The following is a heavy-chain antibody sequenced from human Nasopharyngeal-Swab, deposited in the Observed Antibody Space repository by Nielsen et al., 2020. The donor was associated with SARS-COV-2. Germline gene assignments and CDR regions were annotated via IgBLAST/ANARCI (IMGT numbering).Heavy chain of an antibody. J-gene: IGHJ4*01. D-gene: IGHD7-27*01. CDR3: VSTGDYFDL. CDR2: ITWNSRIT. V-gene: IGHV3-9*01. CDR1: GFAFDDFA. Sequence: SLKISCAASGFAFDDFAVHWVRQAPGKGLEWVSGITWNSRITDYADSVKGRFTISRDNTKNSLYLQMNNLRPEDTALYYCVSTGDYFDLWGQGTLVTVSS.